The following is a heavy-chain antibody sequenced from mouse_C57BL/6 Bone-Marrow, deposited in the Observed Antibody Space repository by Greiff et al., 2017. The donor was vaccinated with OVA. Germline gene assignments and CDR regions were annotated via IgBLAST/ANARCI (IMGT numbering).Heavy chain of an antibody. CDR1: GFTFTDYY. D-gene: IGHD2-5*01. J-gene: IGHJ1*03. CDR2: IRNKANGYTT. CDR3: AREDYSNLSWYFDV. Sequence: EVQRVESGGGLVQPGGSLSLSCAASGFTFTDYYMSWVRQPPGKALEWLGFIRNKANGYTTEYSASVKGRFTISRNNSQSNLYIPVNALRGEDSATYYGAREDYSNLSWYFDVWGTGTTVTVSA. V-gene: IGHV7-3*01.